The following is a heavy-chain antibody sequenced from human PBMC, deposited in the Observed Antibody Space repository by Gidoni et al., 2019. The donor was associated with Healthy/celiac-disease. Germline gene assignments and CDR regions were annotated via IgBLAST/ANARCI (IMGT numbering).Heavy chain of an antibody. CDR2: MRSKAYGGTT. V-gene: IGHV3-49*03. CDR1: GFTLVDYA. D-gene: IGHD6-6*01. J-gene: IGHJ5*02. Sequence: EVQLVESGGGLVQPGRSLRLSCTASGFTLVDYATSWFRQAPGKGLEWVGFMRSKAYGGTTEYAASVKGRFTISRDDSKSIAYLQMNSLKTEDTAVYYCTRDLRIAARPGGWFDPWGQGTLVTVSS. CDR3: TRDLRIAARPGGWFDP.